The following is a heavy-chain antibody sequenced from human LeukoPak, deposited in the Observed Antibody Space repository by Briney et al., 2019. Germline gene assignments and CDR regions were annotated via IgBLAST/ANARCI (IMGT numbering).Heavy chain of an antibody. Sequence: SETLSLTCTVSGGSISSYYWSWIRQPAGKGLEWIGRIYTSGSTNYNPSLKSRVTMSVDTSKNQFSLKLSSVAAADTAVYYCARTDTIFGVVIRDAFDIWGQGTMVTVSS. CDR2: IYTSGST. J-gene: IGHJ3*02. CDR3: ARTDTIFGVVIRDAFDI. D-gene: IGHD3-3*01. CDR1: GGSISSYY. V-gene: IGHV4-4*07.